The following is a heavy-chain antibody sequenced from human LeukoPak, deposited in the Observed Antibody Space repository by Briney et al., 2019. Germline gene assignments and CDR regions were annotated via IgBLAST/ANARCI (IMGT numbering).Heavy chain of an antibody. V-gene: IGHV3-9*01. CDR3: AKDMDYQVLLIHFQH. CDR2: ISWNSGSI. Sequence: GGSLRLSCAASGFTFDDDAMHWVRQAPGKGLEWVSGISWNSGSIGYADSVKGRFTISRDNAKNSLYLQMNSLRAEDTALYYCAKDMDYQVLLIHFQHWGQGTLVTVSS. CDR1: GFTFDDDA. J-gene: IGHJ1*01. D-gene: IGHD2-2*01.